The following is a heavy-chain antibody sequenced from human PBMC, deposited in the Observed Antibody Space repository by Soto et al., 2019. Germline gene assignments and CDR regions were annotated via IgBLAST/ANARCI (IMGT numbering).Heavy chain of an antibody. CDR2: IIPILGIA. CDR1: GGTFSSYT. D-gene: IGHD2-2*02. Sequence: QVQLVQSGAEVKKPGSSVKVSCKASGGTFSSYTISWVRQAPGQGLEWMGRIIPILGIANYAQKFQGRVTITADKSTSTADMELSSLRSEDTAVYYCALGVYCSSTSCYMDYWGQGTLVTVSS. V-gene: IGHV1-69*02. CDR3: ALGVYCSSTSCYMDY. J-gene: IGHJ4*02.